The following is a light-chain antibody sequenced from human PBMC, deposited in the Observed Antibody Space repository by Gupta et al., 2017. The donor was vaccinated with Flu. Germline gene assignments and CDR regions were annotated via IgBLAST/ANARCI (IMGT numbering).Light chain of an antibody. CDR3: QRYNSYLYS. Sequence: DIQMTQSPSTLSASVGDRVTITCRASQSISSWLAWYQQKPGKAPKLLIYKASNLESGVPSRFSGSGSGTEFTLTISSLQPHDFATYYCQRYNSYLYSFGQGTKLEIK. CDR2: KAS. CDR1: QSISSW. V-gene: IGKV1-5*03. J-gene: IGKJ2*03.